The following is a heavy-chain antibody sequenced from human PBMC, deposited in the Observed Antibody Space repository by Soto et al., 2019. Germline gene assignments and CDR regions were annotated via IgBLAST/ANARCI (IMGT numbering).Heavy chain of an antibody. D-gene: IGHD2-21*01. J-gene: IGHJ6*02. CDR3: ARHSEEYSGPRYGPVPAYGEYYYYGMDV. V-gene: IGHV5-51*01. CDR1: GYSFTSYW. CDR2: IYPGDSDT. Sequence: PGESLKISCKGSGYSFTSYWISWVRQVPGKGLEWMGIIYPGDSDTRYSPSFQGQVTISADKSISTAYLQWSSLKASDTAMYYCARHSEEYSGPRYGPVPAYGEYYYYGMDVWGQGTTVTVSS.